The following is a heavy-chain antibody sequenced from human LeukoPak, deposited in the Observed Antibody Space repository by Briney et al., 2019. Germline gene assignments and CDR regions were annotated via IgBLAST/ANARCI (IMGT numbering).Heavy chain of an antibody. CDR1: GFTFSSYA. J-gene: IGHJ4*02. D-gene: IGHD1-26*01. V-gene: IGHV3-30-3*01. CDR3: ARGDEWELLSDY. Sequence: GGSLRLSCAASGFTFSSYAMHWVRQAPGKGLEWVAVISYDGSNKYYADSVKGRFTISRDNSKNTLYLQMNSLRAEDTAVYYCARGDEWELLSDYWGQGTLVTVSS. CDR2: ISYDGSNK.